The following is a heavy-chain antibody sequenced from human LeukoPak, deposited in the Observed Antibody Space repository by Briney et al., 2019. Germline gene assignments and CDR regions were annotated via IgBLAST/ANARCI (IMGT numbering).Heavy chain of an antibody. CDR2: ISYDEINK. Sequence: GGSLRLSCAASGFHFSSRWMSWVRQAPGKGLEWVAVISYDEINKYYADSVKGRFTISRDNSKNTLFLHMNNLRAEDTAIYYCAKQYRVQDYFYYYMDVWGKGTTVTVSS. J-gene: IGHJ6*03. V-gene: IGHV3-30*18. CDR3: AKQYRVQDYFYYYMDV. CDR1: GFHFSSRW. D-gene: IGHD1-14*01.